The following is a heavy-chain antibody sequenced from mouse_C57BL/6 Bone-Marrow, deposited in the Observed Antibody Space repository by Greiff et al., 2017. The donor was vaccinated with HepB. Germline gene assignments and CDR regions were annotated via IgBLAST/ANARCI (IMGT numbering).Heavy chain of an antibody. CDR3: TTGVGSSGYAY. V-gene: IGHV14-4*01. Sequence: VQLKESGAELVRPGASVKLSCTASGFNIKDDYMHWVKQRPEQGLEWIGWIDPENGDTEYASKFQGKATITADTSSNTAYLQLSSLTSEDTAVYYCTTGVGSSGYAYWGQGTLVTVSA. CDR1: GFNIKDDY. D-gene: IGHD3-2*02. J-gene: IGHJ3*01. CDR2: IDPENGDT.